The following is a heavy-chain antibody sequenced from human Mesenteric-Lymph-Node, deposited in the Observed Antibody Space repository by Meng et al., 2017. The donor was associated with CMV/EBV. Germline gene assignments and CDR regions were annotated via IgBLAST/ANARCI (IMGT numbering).Heavy chain of an antibody. CDR1: GFTFSSYA. CDR3: ARDRAKNWNYHDAFDI. Sequence: ESLKISCAASGFTFSSYAMSWIRQPPGKGLEWIGYIYYSGSTNYNPSLKSRVTISVDTSKNQFSLKLSSVTAADTAVYYCARDRAKNWNYHDAFDIWGQGTMVTVSS. V-gene: IGHV4-59*01. CDR2: IYYSGST. J-gene: IGHJ3*02. D-gene: IGHD1-7*01.